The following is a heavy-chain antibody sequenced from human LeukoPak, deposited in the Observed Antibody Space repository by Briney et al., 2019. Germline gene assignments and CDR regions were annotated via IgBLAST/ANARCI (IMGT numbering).Heavy chain of an antibody. D-gene: IGHD5-24*01. Sequence: PGGSLRLSCAASGFSFSNAWMNWVRQAPGKGLEWVGRIKSKTDGGTTDYAAPVKGRFTISRDDSKNTLYLQMNSLKTEDTAVYYCTTEDGYNPGYGMDVWGQGTTVTVSS. CDR1: GFSFSNAW. V-gene: IGHV3-15*07. J-gene: IGHJ6*02. CDR3: TTEDGYNPGYGMDV. CDR2: IKSKTDGGTT.